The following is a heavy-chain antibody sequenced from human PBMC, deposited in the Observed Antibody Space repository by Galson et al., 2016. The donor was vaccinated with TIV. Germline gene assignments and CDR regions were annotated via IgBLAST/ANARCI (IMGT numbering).Heavy chain of an antibody. J-gene: IGHJ2*01. CDR2: IIPIFRSP. CDR1: GGSFSNYA. Sequence: SVKVSCKASGGSFSNYAINWVRQAPGQGLEWMGGIIPIFRSPNYAQRFQGRVTITADESTSTAFVELSSLRSDYTAVYYCARPSDSSWYFDLWGRGTPVIVSS. V-gene: IGHV1-69*13. D-gene: IGHD6-13*01. CDR3: ARPSDSSWYFDL.